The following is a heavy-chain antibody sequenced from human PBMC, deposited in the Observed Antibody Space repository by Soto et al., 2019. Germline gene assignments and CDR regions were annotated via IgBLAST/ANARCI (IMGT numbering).Heavy chain of an antibody. Sequence: ASVKVSCKASGYTFTDYYMHWVLQAPGQGLEWMGWINPNSGGTNYAQKFQGRVTMTRDTSISTAYMELRRLRSDDTAVYYCARAVSTLLYYFDYWGQGTLVTVSS. CDR2: INPNSGGT. J-gene: IGHJ4*02. CDR1: GYTFTDYY. V-gene: IGHV1-2*02. CDR3: ARAVSTLLYYFDY. D-gene: IGHD4-17*01.